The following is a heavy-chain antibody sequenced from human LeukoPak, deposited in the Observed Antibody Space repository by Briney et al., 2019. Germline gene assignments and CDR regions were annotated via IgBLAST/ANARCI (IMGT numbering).Heavy chain of an antibody. V-gene: IGHV3-30-3*01. CDR2: ISYDGSNK. J-gene: IGHJ4*02. CDR1: GFTFSSYA. CDR3: ARGNYGSGNYG. Sequence: GGPLRLSCAASGFTFSSYAMHWVRQAPGKGLEWVAVISYDGSNKYYADSVKGRFTISRDNAKNSLYLQMNSLRAEDTAVYYCARGNYGSGNYGWGQGTLVTVSS. D-gene: IGHD3-10*01.